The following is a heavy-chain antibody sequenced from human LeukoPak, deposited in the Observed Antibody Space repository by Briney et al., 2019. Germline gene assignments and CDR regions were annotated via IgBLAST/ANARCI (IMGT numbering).Heavy chain of an antibody. CDR3: ARDGDIAVATAPYYFDY. CDR2: ITGGSTTK. V-gene: IGHV3-48*03. Sequence: GGSLRLSCAASGFTFSYYEMIWVRQAPGKGLEWVSYITGGSTTKNYADSVKGRFTISRDNAKNSLYLQMNSQRAEDTAIYYCARDGDIAVATAPYYFDYWGQGILVTVSS. J-gene: IGHJ4*02. D-gene: IGHD6-19*01. CDR1: GFTFSYYE.